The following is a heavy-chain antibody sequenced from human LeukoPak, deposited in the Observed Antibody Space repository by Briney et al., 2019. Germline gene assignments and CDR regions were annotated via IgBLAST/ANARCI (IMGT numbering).Heavy chain of an antibody. V-gene: IGHV1-8*02. J-gene: IGHJ4*02. CDR1: GYTFTSYG. D-gene: IGHD2-8*01. CDR2: MNPNSGNT. CDR3: ARGLGCTNGVCYNY. Sequence: VASVKVSCKASGYTFTSYGISWVRQAPGQGLEWMGWMNPNSGNTGYAQKFQGRVTMTRNTSISTAYMELSSLRSEDTAVYYCARGLGCTNGVCYNYWGQGTLVTVSS.